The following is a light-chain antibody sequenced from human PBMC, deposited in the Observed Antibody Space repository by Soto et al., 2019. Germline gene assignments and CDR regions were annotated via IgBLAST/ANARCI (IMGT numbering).Light chain of an antibody. CDR1: SSDVGTYNY. CDR2: EVN. Sequence: QSALTQPASVSGSPGQSITISCTGTSSDVGTYNYVSWYQQHPGKAPKLKIYEVNNRPSGVSNRFSGSNSGNTASLTISGLQAADEADYYCISYTSSSTYVFGTGTKVTVL. J-gene: IGLJ1*01. V-gene: IGLV2-14*01. CDR3: ISYTSSSTYV.